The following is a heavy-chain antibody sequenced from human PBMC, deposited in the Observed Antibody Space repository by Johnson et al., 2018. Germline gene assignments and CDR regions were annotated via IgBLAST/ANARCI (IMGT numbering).Heavy chain of an antibody. CDR1: GFTFSSYG. Sequence: QVQLVQSGGGVVQPGRSLRLSCAASGFTFSSYGMHWVRQAPGKGLEWVAVIWYDGSNKYYADSVKGRFTISRDNSKNTLYLQMNSLRAEDTAVYYCAKEYAPYYYYMDVWGKGTTVTVSS. CDR3: AKEYAPYYYYMDV. V-gene: IGHV3-33*06. CDR2: IWYDGSNK. J-gene: IGHJ6*03.